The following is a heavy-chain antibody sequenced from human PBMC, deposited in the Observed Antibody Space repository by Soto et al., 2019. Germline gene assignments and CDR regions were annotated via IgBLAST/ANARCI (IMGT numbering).Heavy chain of an antibody. V-gene: IGHV3-30-3*01. CDR3: ARDPRGDFWIVYGYDCDY. CDR2: ISYDGSNK. CDR1: GFTFSSYA. D-gene: IGHD3-3*01. J-gene: IGHJ4*02. Sequence: QVQLVESGGGVVQPGRSLRLSCAASGFTFSSYAMHWVRQAPGKGLEWVAVISYDGSNKYYADSVKGRFTISRDNSKNTLYLQMNSLRAEDTAVYYCARDPRGDFWIVYGYDCDYWGQGTLVNVSS.